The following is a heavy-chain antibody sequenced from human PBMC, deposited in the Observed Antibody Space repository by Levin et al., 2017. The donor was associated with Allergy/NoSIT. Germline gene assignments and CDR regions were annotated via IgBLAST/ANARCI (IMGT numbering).Heavy chain of an antibody. D-gene: IGHD6-13*01. Sequence: GESLKISCKASGYTFTSYNFNWVRQAPGQGLEWMGMINPRADSTNYAQKFQGRVAVTMDTSTSTVYMELSSLRSEDTAVYYFARVPAGPFWFVDLWGRGTLVTVSS. J-gene: IGHJ2*01. CDR3: ARVPAGPFWFVDL. CDR2: INPRADST. V-gene: IGHV1-46*01. CDR1: GYTFTSYN.